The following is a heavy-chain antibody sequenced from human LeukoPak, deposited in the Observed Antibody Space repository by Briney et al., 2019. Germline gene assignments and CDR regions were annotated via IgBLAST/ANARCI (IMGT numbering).Heavy chain of an antibody. V-gene: IGHV3-74*01. Sequence: GGSLRLSCAASGFIFSNYWMHWVRQAPGKGLVWVSRVNTDGSSTTYADSVKGRLTISRDNAKNTVYLQMNSLRAEDTAVYYCAGGYSYAPYWGQGTLVTVSS. J-gene: IGHJ4*02. D-gene: IGHD5-18*01. CDR3: AGGYSYAPY. CDR2: VNTDGSST. CDR1: GFIFSNYW.